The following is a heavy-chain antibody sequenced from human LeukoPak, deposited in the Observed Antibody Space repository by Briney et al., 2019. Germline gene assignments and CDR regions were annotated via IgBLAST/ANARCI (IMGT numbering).Heavy chain of an antibody. CDR3: ARDSYGSGSYANDY. Sequence: ASVKVPCKASGYTFTGYYMHWVRQAPGQGLEWMGWINPNSGGTNYAQKFQGRVTMTRDTSISTAYMELSRLRSDDTAVYYCARDSYGSGSYANDYWGQGTLVTVSS. V-gene: IGHV1-2*02. J-gene: IGHJ4*02. CDR2: INPNSGGT. D-gene: IGHD3-10*01. CDR1: GYTFTGYY.